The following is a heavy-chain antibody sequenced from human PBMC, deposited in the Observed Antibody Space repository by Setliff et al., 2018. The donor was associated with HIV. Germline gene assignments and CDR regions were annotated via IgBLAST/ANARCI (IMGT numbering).Heavy chain of an antibody. Sequence: LRLSCTASGFTFVDYVMCWVRQAPGKGLEWVAGISGSGGHTYYAESVKGRCTITRDKSKNTLYLQMNSLRAEDTAVYYCAKRQMFRGIYYFDYWGQGTLVTVSS. CDR2: ISGSGGHT. D-gene: IGHD3-10*01. J-gene: IGHJ4*02. V-gene: IGHV3-23*01. CDR3: AKRQMFRGIYYFDY. CDR1: GFTFVDYV.